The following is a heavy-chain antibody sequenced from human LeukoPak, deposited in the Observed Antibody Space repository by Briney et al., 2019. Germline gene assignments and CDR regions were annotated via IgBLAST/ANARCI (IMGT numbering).Heavy chain of an antibody. D-gene: IGHD3-3*01. CDR2: ISGSGGST. CDR1: GFTFSSYA. CDR3: ASGGYDFWSGLDAFDI. V-gene: IGHV3-23*01. J-gene: IGHJ3*02. Sequence: GGSLRLSCAASGFTFSSYAMSWVRQAPGKGLEWVSAISGSGGSTYYADSVKGRFTISRDSSKNTLYLQMNSLRAEDTAVYYCASGGYDFWSGLDAFDIWGQGTMVTVSS.